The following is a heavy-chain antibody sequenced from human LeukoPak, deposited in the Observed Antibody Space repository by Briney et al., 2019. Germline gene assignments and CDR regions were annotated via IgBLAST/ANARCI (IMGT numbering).Heavy chain of an antibody. D-gene: IGHD3-10*01. CDR2: IYYSGST. V-gene: IGHV4-39*01. CDR1: GGSISSSSYY. CDR3: ARRGGGPYYFDY. J-gene: IGHJ4*02. Sequence: SETLSLTCTVSGGSISSSSYYWGWIRQPPGKGLEWIGSIYYSGSTYYNPSLKSRVTISVDTSKNQFSLKLSSVTAADTAVYYCARRGGGPYYFDYWGQGTLVTVSS.